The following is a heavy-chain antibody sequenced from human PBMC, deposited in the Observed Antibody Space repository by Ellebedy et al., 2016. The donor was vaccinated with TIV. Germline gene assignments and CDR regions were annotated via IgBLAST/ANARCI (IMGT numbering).Heavy chain of an antibody. CDR1: GASISSYY. CDR2: IYYSGST. V-gene: IGHV4-59*01. J-gene: IGHJ4*02. Sequence: SETLSLTXTVSGASISSYYWSWIRQPPGKGLEWIGYIYYSGSTNYNPSLKSRVTISVDTSKNQFSLKLSSVTAADTAVYYCARSYRTGTTVWGQGTLVTVSS. D-gene: IGHD1-7*01. CDR3: ARSYRTGTTV.